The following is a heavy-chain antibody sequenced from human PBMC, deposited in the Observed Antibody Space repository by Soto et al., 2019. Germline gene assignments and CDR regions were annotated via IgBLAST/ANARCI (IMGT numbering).Heavy chain of an antibody. CDR2: ISSSSSVI. V-gene: IGHV3-48*01. Sequence: GGSLRLYCATSGFILSDCAMNWVRQAPGKGLEWVSYISSSSSVIDYADSVKGRFTVSRDNARNSLYLQMNSLRAEDTAVYYCARDLSWGSNWYYYMDVWGKGTTVTV. D-gene: IGHD7-27*01. J-gene: IGHJ6*03. CDR1: GFILSDCA. CDR3: ARDLSWGSNWYYYMDV.